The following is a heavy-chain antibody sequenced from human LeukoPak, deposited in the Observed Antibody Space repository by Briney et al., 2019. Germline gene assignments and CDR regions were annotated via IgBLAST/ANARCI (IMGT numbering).Heavy chain of an antibody. Sequence: SETLSLTCTVSGGSISSYYWSWIRQPPGKGLEWIGYIYYSGNTNYNPSLKSRVTISVDTSKNQFSLKLSSVTAADTAVYYCARGNYGSGSYYFDPWGQGTLVTVSS. J-gene: IGHJ5*02. CDR2: IYYSGNT. V-gene: IGHV4-59*01. CDR3: ARGNYGSGSYYFDP. D-gene: IGHD3-10*01. CDR1: GGSISSYY.